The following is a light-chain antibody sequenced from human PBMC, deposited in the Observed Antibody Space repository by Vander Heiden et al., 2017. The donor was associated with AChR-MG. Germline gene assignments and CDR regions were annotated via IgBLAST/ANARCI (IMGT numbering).Light chain of an antibody. CDR3: SSYTSSHVV. J-gene: IGLJ2*01. CDR2: DVS. V-gene: IGLV2-14*01. Sequence: QSALTQPASVSGSPGQSITISCTGTSSDVGGYNYVSWYQQHPGKAPKLMIYDVSNRPSGVSNRCSGSKSGNTASLTISGLQAEDEADYYCSSYTSSHVVFGGGTKLTVL. CDR1: SSDVGGYNY.